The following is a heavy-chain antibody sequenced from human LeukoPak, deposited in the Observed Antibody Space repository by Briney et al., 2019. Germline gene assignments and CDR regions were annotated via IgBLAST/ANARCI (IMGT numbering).Heavy chain of an antibody. Sequence: PGGSLRLSCAASGFTVSNNYMSWVRQAPGKGLEWVSAISGSGGSTYYADSVKGRFTISRDNSKNTLYLQMNSLRAEDTAVYYCAKDQAVTTTWDWFDPWGQGTLVTVSS. CDR2: ISGSGGST. J-gene: IGHJ5*02. D-gene: IGHD4-17*01. V-gene: IGHV3-23*01. CDR3: AKDQAVTTTWDWFDP. CDR1: GFTVSNNY.